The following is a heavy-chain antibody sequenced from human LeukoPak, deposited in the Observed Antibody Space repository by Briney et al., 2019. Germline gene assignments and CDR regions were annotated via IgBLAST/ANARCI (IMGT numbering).Heavy chain of an antibody. CDR1: GFTVSSNY. CDR2: ISSSSSYI. CDR3: ARDWSGYGDYYGMDV. D-gene: IGHD5-18*01. V-gene: IGHV3-21*01. Sequence: PGGSLRLSCAASGFTVSSNYMSWVRQAPGKGLEWVSSISSSSSYIYYADSVKGRFTISRDNAKNSLYLQMNSLRAEDTAVYYCARDWSGYGDYYGMDVWGQGTTVTVSS. J-gene: IGHJ6*02.